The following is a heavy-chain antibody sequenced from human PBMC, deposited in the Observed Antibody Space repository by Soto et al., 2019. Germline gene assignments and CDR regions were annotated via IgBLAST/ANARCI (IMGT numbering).Heavy chain of an antibody. CDR3: ARDRIAVAGTGWFDP. CDR1: GYTFTSYG. V-gene: IGHV1-18*01. Sequence: ASVKVSCTASGYTFTSYGISWVRQAPGQGLEWMGWISAYNGNTNYAQKLQGRVTMTTDTSTSTAYMELRSLRSDDTAVYYCARDRIAVAGTGWFDPWGQGTLVTVSS. CDR2: ISAYNGNT. J-gene: IGHJ5*02. D-gene: IGHD6-19*01.